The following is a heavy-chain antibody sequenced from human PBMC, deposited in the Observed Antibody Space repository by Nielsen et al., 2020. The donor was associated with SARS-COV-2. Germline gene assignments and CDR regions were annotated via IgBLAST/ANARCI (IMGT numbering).Heavy chain of an antibody. CDR3: VHLWLPGF. J-gene: IGHJ4*02. V-gene: IGHV4-61*01. CDR2: IFYRGNT. D-gene: IGHD2-21*01. CDR1: GDSISSGSHY. Sequence: SETLSLTCTVSGDSISSGSHYWSWIRQPPGKGLEWIGYIFYRGNTNYNPSLKSRVTISVDTSKNQFSLKVNSVTAADTALYFCVHLWLPGFWGQGTLVTVSS.